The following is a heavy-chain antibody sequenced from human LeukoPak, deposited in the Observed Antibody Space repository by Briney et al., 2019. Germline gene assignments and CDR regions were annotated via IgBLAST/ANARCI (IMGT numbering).Heavy chain of an antibody. CDR1: GGSFSGYY. CDR2: INHSGST. J-gene: IGHJ4*02. D-gene: IGHD6-13*01. Sequence: SETLSLTCAVYGGSFSGYYWSWIRQPPGKGLEWIGEINHSGSTNYNPSLKSRVTISVDTSKNQFSLKLSSVTAADTAVYYCARDGSSWYGYYYFDYWGQGTLVTVSS. V-gene: IGHV4-34*01. CDR3: ARDGSSWYGYYYFDY.